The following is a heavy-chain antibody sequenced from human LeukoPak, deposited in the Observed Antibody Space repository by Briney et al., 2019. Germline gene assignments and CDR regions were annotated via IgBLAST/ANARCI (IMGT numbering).Heavy chain of an antibody. CDR1: GYTFTSYG. J-gene: IGHJ4*02. CDR3: ARGGSVIKKPADY. D-gene: IGHD2-15*01. Sequence: ASVKVSCKASGYTFTSYGISWVRQAPGQGLEWMGIINPSGGSTTYAQKFQGRVTMTRDTSTSTVYMELSSLRSEDTAVYYCARGGSVIKKPADYWGQGTLVTVSS. V-gene: IGHV1-46*01. CDR2: INPSGGST.